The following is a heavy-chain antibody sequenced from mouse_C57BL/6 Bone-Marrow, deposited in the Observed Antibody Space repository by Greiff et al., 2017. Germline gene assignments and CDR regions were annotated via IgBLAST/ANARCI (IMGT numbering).Heavy chain of an antibody. D-gene: IGHD1-1*01. CDR1: GYTFTSYW. V-gene: IGHV1-69*01. Sequence: VQLQQSGAELVMPGASVKLSCKASGYTFTSYWMHWVKQRPGQGLEWIGEIDPSDSYTNYNQKFKGKSTLTVDKSSSTAYMQLSSLTSEDSAVYYCARGGDYYGSEYYFDYWGQGTTLTVSP. J-gene: IGHJ2*01. CDR2: IDPSDSYT. CDR3: ARGGDYYGSEYYFDY.